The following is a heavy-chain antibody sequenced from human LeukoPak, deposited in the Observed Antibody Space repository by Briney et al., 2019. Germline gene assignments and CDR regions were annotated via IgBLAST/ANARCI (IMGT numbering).Heavy chain of an antibody. V-gene: IGHV4-31*03. CDR1: GGSVSSGDYY. J-gene: IGHJ4*02. Sequence: PSETLSLTCTVSGGSVSSGDYYWSWIRQHPGKGLEWIGYIYHSGITNYNPSLKSRLTISIDRSKNHFSLKLSSVTAADTAVYYCARTTLYYGDYSWGQGTLVTVSS. CDR3: ARTTLYYGDYS. D-gene: IGHD4-17*01. CDR2: IYHSGIT.